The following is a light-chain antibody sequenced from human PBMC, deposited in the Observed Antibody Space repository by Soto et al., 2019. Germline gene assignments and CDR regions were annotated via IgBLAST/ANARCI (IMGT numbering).Light chain of an antibody. CDR1: SSNIGAGYD. J-gene: IGLJ2*01. CDR2: GNN. CDR3: QSYDSSLSAL. Sequence: QSVLTQPPSVSGAPGQRVTISCTGSSSNIGAGYDVHWYQQLPGTAPKLLIYGNNNRPSGVPGRFSGSKSGTSASLAITGLQAEDEADYYCQSYDSSLSALFGGGTKLTVL. V-gene: IGLV1-40*01.